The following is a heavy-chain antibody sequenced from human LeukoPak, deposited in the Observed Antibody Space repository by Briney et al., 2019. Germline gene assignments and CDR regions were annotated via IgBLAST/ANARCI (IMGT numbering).Heavy chain of an antibody. CDR3: ARVADIVATILGRGHYFDY. V-gene: IGHV1-18*01. Sequence: ASVKVSCKASGYTFTSYGISWVRQAPGQGLEWMGWISAYNGYTNYAQKLQGRVTMTTDTSTSTAYMELRSLRSDDTAVYYCARVADIVATILGRGHYFDYWGQGTLVTVSS. CDR2: ISAYNGYT. CDR1: GYTFTSYG. D-gene: IGHD5-12*01. J-gene: IGHJ4*02.